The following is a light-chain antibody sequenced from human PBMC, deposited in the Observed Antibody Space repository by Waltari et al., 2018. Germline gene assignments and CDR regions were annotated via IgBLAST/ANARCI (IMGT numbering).Light chain of an antibody. CDR1: SGSVSTSYY. Sequence: QTVVTQEPSFSVSPGGTVTLTCGLSSGSVSTSYYPRWYQQTPGQAPRTLIYSTNTRSSGVPDRFSGSILGNKAALTITGAQADDESDYYCVLYMGSGIWVFGGRTKLTVL. CDR3: VLYMGSGIWV. CDR2: STN. V-gene: IGLV8-61*01. J-gene: IGLJ3*02.